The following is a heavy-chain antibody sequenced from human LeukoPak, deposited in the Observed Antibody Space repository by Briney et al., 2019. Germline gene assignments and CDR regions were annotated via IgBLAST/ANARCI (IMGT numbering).Heavy chain of an antibody. CDR1: GFTFSSYS. CDR3: ARKSAFDI. V-gene: IGHV3-21*04. CDR2: ISSSSSYI. J-gene: IGHJ3*02. Sequence: GGSLKLSCAASGFTFSSYSMNWVRQAPGKGLEWVSSISSSSSYIYYADSVKGRFTVSRDNAKNSLYLLMNSLRAEDTAVYYCARKSAFDIWGQGTMVTVSS.